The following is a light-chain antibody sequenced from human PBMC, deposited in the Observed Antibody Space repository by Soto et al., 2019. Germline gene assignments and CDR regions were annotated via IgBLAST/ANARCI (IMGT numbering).Light chain of an antibody. J-gene: IGLJ1*01. Sequence: QSLLTQPPSVSGAPAQSVAISCTGTSSDVGSYNRVSWYQQPPGTAPKVMIYEVSNRPSGVPDRFSGSKSGNTASLTISGLQSEDEDDYYCSSYTSSCSYVFGAGTKV. CDR3: SSYTSSCSYV. CDR1: SSDVGSYNR. CDR2: EVS. V-gene: IGLV2-18*02.